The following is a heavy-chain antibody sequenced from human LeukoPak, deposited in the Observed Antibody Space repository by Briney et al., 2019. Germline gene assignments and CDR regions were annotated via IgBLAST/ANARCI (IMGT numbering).Heavy chain of an antibody. Sequence: SGPTLVKPTQTLTLTCTCSGFSLTTNGVGVGWIRQPPVKALEGLALIYWDDEKRYSPSLRTRLTITKDTAKSQVVLTLTNMDPVDTATYYCALLYFYNSGGYSMAFDYWGQGTLVTVSS. CDR1: GFSLTTNGVG. D-gene: IGHD3-22*01. J-gene: IGHJ4*02. CDR2: IYWDDEK. CDR3: ALLYFYNSGGYSMAFDY. V-gene: IGHV2-5*02.